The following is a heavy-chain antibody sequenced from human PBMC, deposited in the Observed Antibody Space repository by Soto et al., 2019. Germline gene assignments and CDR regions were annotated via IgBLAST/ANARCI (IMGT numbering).Heavy chain of an antibody. CDR2: INHSGST. V-gene: IGHV4-34*01. D-gene: IGHD6-13*01. J-gene: IGHJ5*02. CDR1: GGSFSGYY. Sequence: QVQLQQWGAGLLKPSETLSLTCAVYGGSFSGYYWSWIRQPPGKGLEWIGEINHSGSTNYNPSLKSRVTISVDTSKNQFSLKLSSVTAADTAVYYCASSRIAAAVVDPWGQGTLVTVSS. CDR3: ASSRIAAAVVDP.